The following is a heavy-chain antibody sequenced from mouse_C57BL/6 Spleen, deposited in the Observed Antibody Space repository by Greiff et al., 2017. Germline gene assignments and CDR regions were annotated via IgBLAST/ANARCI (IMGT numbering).Heavy chain of an antibody. Sequence: VQLQQSGAELVRPGASVTLSCKASGYTFTDYEMHWVKQTPVHGLEWIGAIDPETGGTAYNQKFKGKTILTADKSSSTAYMELRSLTSEDSAVYYCTRFNNYVRYFDYWGQGTTLTVSS. CDR2: IDPETGGT. D-gene: IGHD1-3*01. V-gene: IGHV1-15*01. J-gene: IGHJ2*01. CDR3: TRFNNYVRYFDY. CDR1: GYTFTDYE.